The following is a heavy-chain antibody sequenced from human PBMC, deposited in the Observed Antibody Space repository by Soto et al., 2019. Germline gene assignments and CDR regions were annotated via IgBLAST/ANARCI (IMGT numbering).Heavy chain of an antibody. CDR3: AREFYYYYGMDV. J-gene: IGHJ6*02. V-gene: IGHV4-34*01. Sequence: SETLSLTCAVYGGSFSGYYWTWIRQPPGTGLEWIGEINHSGSTNYNPSLKSRVTISVDTSKNQFSLKLRSVTAADTAVYYCAREFYYYYGMDVWGQGTTVTVSS. CDR1: GGSFSGYY. CDR2: INHSGST.